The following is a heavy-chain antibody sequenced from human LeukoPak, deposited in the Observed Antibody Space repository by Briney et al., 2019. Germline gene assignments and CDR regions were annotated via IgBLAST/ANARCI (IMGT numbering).Heavy chain of an antibody. V-gene: IGHV1-18*04. CDR1: GYTFTSYG. CDR3: ARDTYYNGSGSYDY. D-gene: IGHD3-10*01. J-gene: IGHJ4*02. Sequence: GASVKVSCKASGYTFTSYGISWVRQAPGQGLEWMGWISAYNGNTNYAQKLQGRVTMTTDTSTSTAYMELRSLRSDDTAVYYCARDTYYNGSGSYDYWGQGTLVTVSS. CDR2: ISAYNGNT.